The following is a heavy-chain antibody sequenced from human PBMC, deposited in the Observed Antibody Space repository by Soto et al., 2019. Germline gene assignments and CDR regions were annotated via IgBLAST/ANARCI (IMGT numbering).Heavy chain of an antibody. Sequence: VCQAPGKGLEWVSAISGSGGSTYYADSVKGRFTISRDNSKNTLYLQMNSLRAEDTAVYYCAKGRFYYYGSGAPNWFDPWGQGTLVTV. CDR3: AKGRFYYYGSGAPNWFDP. J-gene: IGHJ5*02. D-gene: IGHD3-10*01. V-gene: IGHV3-23*01. CDR2: ISGSGGST.